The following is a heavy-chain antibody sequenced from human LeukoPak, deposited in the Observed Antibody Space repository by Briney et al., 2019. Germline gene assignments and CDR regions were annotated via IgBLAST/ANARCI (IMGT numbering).Heavy chain of an antibody. D-gene: IGHD6-19*01. J-gene: IGHJ4*02. CDR2: IGGSGGST. CDR1: GFTFSSYA. V-gene: IGHV3-23*01. CDR3: AKDRYSSGWYGDPTALFDY. Sequence: PGGSLRLSCAASGFTFSSYAMSWVRQAPGKGLEWVSAIGGSGGSTYYADSVKGRFTISRDNSKNTLYLQMNSLRAEDTAVYYCAKDRYSSGWYGDPTALFDYWGQGTLVTVSS.